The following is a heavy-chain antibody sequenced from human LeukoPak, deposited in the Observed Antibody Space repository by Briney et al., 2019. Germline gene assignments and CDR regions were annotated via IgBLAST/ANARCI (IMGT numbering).Heavy chain of an antibody. J-gene: IGHJ3*01. CDR3: ARTASPLKWEPSGFDV. CDR2: IYPSDSHT. CDR1: GYNFSNHW. D-gene: IGHD1-26*01. V-gene: IGHV5-51*01. Sequence: GESLKISCEGSGYNFSNHWIGWVRQMSGRGLEWMGIIYPSDSHTKYSPSFEGQVTISVDKSISTAYLQRSLEASDTAMYYCARTASPLKWEPSGFDVWGHGTMVTVSS.